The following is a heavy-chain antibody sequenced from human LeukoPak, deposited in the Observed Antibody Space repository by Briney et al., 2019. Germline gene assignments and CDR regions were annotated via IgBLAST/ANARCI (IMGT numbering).Heavy chain of an antibody. J-gene: IGHJ4*02. CDR1: GGSISSGGYF. V-gene: IGHV4-31*03. D-gene: IGHD2-15*01. Sequence: SETLSLTCTVSGGSISSGGYFWSWIRQHPGKGLEWIGFIYYSGSTYYNPSLKSRVTISVETSKNQFSLKLSSVTAADTAVYYCARAPYNSGGPFDYWGQGTLVTVSS. CDR2: IYYSGST. CDR3: ARAPYNSGGPFDY.